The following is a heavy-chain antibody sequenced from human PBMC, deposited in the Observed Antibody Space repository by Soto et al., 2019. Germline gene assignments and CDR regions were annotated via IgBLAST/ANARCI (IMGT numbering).Heavy chain of an antibody. CDR3: ARLESYTGSDFDH. Sequence: QVQLQESGPGLVKPSGTLSLTCAVSGDSVSSYYWWSWVRQPPGKGLEWIGEVYHDGSTNYKTSLKSRIIISVDESKNQFSLEMNSVTAADTAVYYCARLESYTGSDFDHWGQGILVTVSS. CDR1: GDSVSSYYW. J-gene: IGHJ4*02. D-gene: IGHD1-26*01. CDR2: VYHDGST. V-gene: IGHV4-4*02.